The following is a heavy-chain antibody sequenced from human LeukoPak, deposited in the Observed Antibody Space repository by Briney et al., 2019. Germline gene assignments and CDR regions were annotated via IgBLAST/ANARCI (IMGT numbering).Heavy chain of an antibody. CDR3: ARARLQDASAWDY. CDR1: GFTSCSVS. J-gene: IGHJ4*02. D-gene: IGHD2-15*01. CDR2: ISSSISYT. Sequence: PGGSPRLSCAASGFTSCSVSTNAVCEAPGERLERVSCISSSISYTYYADSVKSRFTISRDNAKNSLYLQMNSLRVEDTATYYCARARLQDASAWDYWGQGTLVTVSS. V-gene: IGHV3-21*01.